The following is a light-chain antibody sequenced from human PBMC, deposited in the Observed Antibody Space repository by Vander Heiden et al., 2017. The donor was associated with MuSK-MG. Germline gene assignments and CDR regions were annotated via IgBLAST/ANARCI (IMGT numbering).Light chain of an antibody. Sequence: QSALTQPPSASGPPGQSVTISCTGTSSDVGGYNYVSWYQQHPGKAPILMSYEVTKRPSGVPVRFSGSKSGDTASLTVSGLQAEDDADYYCSSYASSNNWVFGGGTKLTVL. J-gene: IGLJ2*01. CDR1: SSDVGGYNY. CDR3: SSYASSNNWV. CDR2: EVT. V-gene: IGLV2-8*01.